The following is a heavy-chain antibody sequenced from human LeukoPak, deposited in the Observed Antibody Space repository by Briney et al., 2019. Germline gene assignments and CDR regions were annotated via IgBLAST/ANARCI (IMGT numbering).Heavy chain of an antibody. CDR2: IYYSGST. J-gene: IGHJ3*02. Sequence: SETLSLTCTVSGGSISSSSYYWGWIRQPPGKGLEWIGSIYYSGSTYYNPSLKSRVTISVDTSKNQFSLKLSSVTAADTAVYYCARGYGSGPGAFDIWGQGTMVTVSS. D-gene: IGHD3-10*01. V-gene: IGHV4-39*07. CDR1: GGSISSSSYY. CDR3: ARGYGSGPGAFDI.